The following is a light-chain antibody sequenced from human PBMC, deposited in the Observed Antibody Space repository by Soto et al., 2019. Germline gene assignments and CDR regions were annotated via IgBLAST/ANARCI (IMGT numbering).Light chain of an antibody. Sequence: EIVMTQSPATLSVSPGERATLSCRASQSVSISLAWYQQKPGQAPRLLIYGASTRATGIPARFSGGGSGTEFTLTISSLQSEDFALYYCQQYNYWPPRWTFGQGTRVDTK. CDR3: QQYNYWPPRWT. V-gene: IGKV3-15*01. CDR2: GAS. J-gene: IGKJ1*01. CDR1: QSVSIS.